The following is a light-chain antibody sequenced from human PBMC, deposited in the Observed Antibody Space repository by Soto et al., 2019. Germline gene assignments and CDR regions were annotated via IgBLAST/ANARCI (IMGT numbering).Light chain of an antibody. J-gene: IGKJ2*01. CDR3: QQTYSLLVS. CDR1: QSINSY. CDR2: AVS. V-gene: IGKV1-39*01. Sequence: DIQMAQSPSSLSASVGDRVTITCRASQSINSYLNWYQQKPGQAPKVLIYAVSSLQSGVPSRFSGSRSGTDYTLTITNLQPDDFETYYCQQTYSLLVSFGQGTKLEI.